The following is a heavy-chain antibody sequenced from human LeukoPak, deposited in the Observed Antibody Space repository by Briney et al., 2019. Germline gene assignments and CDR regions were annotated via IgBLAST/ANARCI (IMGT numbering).Heavy chain of an antibody. D-gene: IGHD2-15*01. CDR3: ARDHVEVVAATPVYYYYGMDV. CDR2: ISAYNGNT. Sequence: ASVKVSCKASGYTFTSYGMSWVRQAPGQGLEWMGWISAYNGNTNYAQKLQGRVTMTTDTSTSTAYMELRSLRSDDTAAYYCARDHVEVVAATPVYYYYGMDVWGQGTTVTVSS. CDR1: GYTFTSYG. V-gene: IGHV1-18*01. J-gene: IGHJ6*02.